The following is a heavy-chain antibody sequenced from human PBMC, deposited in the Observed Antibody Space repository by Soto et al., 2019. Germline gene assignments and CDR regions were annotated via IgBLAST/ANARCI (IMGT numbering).Heavy chain of an antibody. Sequence: SETLSLTCTVSGGSISSRSDYWGWIRQPPGKGLEWIASIYYSGSIYYNPSLKSRVTMSVDTSKNQFSLNLNSVTAADTAVYFCARLLHDSSGYYYFDYWAQGTLVTVSS. J-gene: IGHJ4*02. V-gene: IGHV4-39*01. D-gene: IGHD3-22*01. CDR3: ARLLHDSSGYYYFDY. CDR1: GGSISSRSDY. CDR2: IYYSGSI.